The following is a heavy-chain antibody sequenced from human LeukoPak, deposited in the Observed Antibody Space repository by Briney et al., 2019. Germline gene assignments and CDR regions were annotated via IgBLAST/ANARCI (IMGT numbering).Heavy chain of an antibody. CDR1: GGSIRSYY. V-gene: IGHV4-59*01. Sequence: PSETLSLTCTVSGGSIRSYYWSWIRQPPGKGLEWIGCVYYSGSTNYNPSLKSRVTISVDTSKNQFSLKVTSVTVADTAVYYCAAEGDYWHRFDSWGQGTLVTVSS. D-gene: IGHD4-17*01. CDR2: VYYSGST. CDR3: AAEGDYWHRFDS. J-gene: IGHJ4*02.